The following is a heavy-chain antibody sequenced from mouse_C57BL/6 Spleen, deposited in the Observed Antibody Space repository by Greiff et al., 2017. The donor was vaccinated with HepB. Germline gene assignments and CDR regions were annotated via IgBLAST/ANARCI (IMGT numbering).Heavy chain of an antibody. CDR3: ASCGGSSYIYAMDY. J-gene: IGHJ4*01. D-gene: IGHD1-1*01. Sequence: VQLQQSGPELVKPGASVKISCKASGYTFTDYYMNWVKQSHGKSLEWIGEINPNNGGTSYNQKFKGKATLTVDKSSSTAYMELRNLTSEDSAVYYCASCGGSSYIYAMDYWGQGTSVTVSS. V-gene: IGHV1-26*01. CDR2: INPNNGGT. CDR1: GYTFTDYY.